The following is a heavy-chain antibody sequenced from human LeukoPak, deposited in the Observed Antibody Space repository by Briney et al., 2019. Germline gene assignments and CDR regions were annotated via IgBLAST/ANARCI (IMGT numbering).Heavy chain of an antibody. CDR2: IKSKTDGGTT. CDR1: GFTFSNAW. J-gene: IGHJ6*03. CDR3: TTDLPTYYYYMDV. V-gene: IGHV3-15*01. Sequence: PGGSLRLSCAASGFTFSNAWMSWVRQAPGKGLEWVGRIKSKTDGGTTDYAAPVKGRFTISRDDSKNTLYLQMNSLKTEDTAVYYCTTDLPTYYYYMDVWGKGTTVTVSS.